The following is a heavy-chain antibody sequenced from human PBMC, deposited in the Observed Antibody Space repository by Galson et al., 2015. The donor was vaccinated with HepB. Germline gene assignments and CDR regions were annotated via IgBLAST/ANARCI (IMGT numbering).Heavy chain of an antibody. CDR2: IIPILGIA. D-gene: IGHD2-21*02. J-gene: IGHJ4*02. CDR3: ARESSGDGGVVTAHPFDY. Sequence: SVKVSCKASGGTFSSYAISWVRQAPGQGLEWMGRIIPILGIANYAQKFQGRVTITADKSTSTAYMELSSLRSEDTAVYYCARESSGDGGVVTAHPFDYWGQGTLVTVSS. CDR1: GGTFSSYA. V-gene: IGHV1-69*04.